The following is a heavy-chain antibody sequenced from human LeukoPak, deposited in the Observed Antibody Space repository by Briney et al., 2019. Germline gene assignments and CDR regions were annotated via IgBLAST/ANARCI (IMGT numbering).Heavy chain of an antibody. CDR3: ARRPRWDYYDSSGYYYGAFDI. J-gene: IGHJ3*02. CDR1: GFTFSDYY. CDR2: ISSSGSTI. D-gene: IGHD3-22*01. V-gene: IGHV3-11*04. Sequence: GGSLRLSCAASGFTFSDYYMSWIRQAPGKGLEWVSYISSSGSTIYYADSVKGRFTISRDNAKNSLYLQMNSLRAEDTAVYYCARRPRWDYYDSSGYYYGAFDIWGQGTMVTVSS.